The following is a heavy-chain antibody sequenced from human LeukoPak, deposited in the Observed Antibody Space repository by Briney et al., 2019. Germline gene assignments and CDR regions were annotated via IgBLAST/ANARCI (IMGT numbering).Heavy chain of an antibody. CDR2: INSDGTIT. V-gene: IGHV3-74*01. J-gene: IGHJ3*01. CDR1: GFTFSSYS. Sequence: GGSLRLSCAASGFTFSSYSMNWVRQAPGKGLVWVSCINSDGTITHHADFVKGRFTISRDNVNNTLFLQMHSLRAEDTAVYYCIRNGLLWFGGATWGQGTMVTVSS. D-gene: IGHD3-10*01. CDR3: IRNGLLWFGGAT.